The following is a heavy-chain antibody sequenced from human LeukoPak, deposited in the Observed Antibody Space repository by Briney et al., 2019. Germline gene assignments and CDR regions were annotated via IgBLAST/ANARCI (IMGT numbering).Heavy chain of an antibody. CDR3: ARGGAPFDY. V-gene: IGHV3-30*14. J-gene: IGHJ4*02. Sequence: GGSLRLSCAASGFPFGSYDMHWVRQAPGKGLEGVGVSPFDGPSKYNADSVKGRFSISRDTYGSTLYLQMNSLTTADTAVYYCARGGAPFDYWGQGTQVAV. D-gene: IGHD1-26*01. CDR1: GFPFGSYD. CDR2: SPFDGPSK.